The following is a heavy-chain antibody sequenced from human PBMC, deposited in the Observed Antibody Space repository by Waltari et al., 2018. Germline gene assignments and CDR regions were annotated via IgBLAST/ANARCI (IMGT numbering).Heavy chain of an antibody. J-gene: IGHJ6*02. V-gene: IGHV3-9*01. Sequence: EVQLVESGGGLVQPGRSLRLSCAASGFTFDDYAMHWVRQAPGKGLEWVSGISWNSGSIGYVDSVKGRFTISRDNAKNSLYLQMNSLRAEDTALYYCAAEGVIGYVWGQGTTVTVSS. CDR3: AAEGVIGYV. CDR2: ISWNSGSI. D-gene: IGHD3-10*01. CDR1: GFTFDDYA.